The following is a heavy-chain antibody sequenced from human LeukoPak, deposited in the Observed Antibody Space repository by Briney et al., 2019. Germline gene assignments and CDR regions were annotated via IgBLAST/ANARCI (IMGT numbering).Heavy chain of an antibody. Sequence: GESLKISCKGSGYTFTNQWISWVRQMPGKGLEWMGIIYPGDSDTRYSPSFQGQVTISADKSINTAYLQWSSLKASDTAMYYCGRSPGPFYCANGVCSSFDYWGQGTLVTVSS. CDR1: GYTFTNQW. J-gene: IGHJ4*02. D-gene: IGHD2-8*01. CDR3: GRSPGPFYCANGVCSSFDY. V-gene: IGHV5-51*01. CDR2: IYPGDSDT.